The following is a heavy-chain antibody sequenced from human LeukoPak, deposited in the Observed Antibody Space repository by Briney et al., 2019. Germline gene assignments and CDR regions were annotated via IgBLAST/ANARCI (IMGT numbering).Heavy chain of an antibody. J-gene: IGHJ3*02. Sequence: GGSLRLSCAASGFIFSTYGMHWVRQAPGKGLEWVAVISYDGSNKYYADSVKGRFTISRDNAKNSLYLQMNSLRAEDTAVYYCARGQDIVVVVAALMSAFDIWGQGTMVTVSS. CDR3: ARGQDIVVVVAALMSAFDI. D-gene: IGHD2-15*01. CDR2: ISYDGSNK. V-gene: IGHV3-30*03. CDR1: GFIFSTYG.